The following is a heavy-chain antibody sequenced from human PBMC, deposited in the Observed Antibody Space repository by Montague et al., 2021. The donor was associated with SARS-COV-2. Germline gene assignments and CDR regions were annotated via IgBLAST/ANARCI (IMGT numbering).Heavy chain of an antibody. CDR2: ISYSATS. CDR1: GASRSTKNYY. Sequence: SETLSLTCTFSGASRSTKNYYWGWIRQPPGKGLEWIGSISYSATSYSNPSLKSRVSMSVDASRNQLSLNLSSVTVADTAVYYCARLGITLGGVIVIRYYFDFWGQGTLVTVSS. V-gene: IGHV4-39*01. D-gene: IGHD3-16*02. J-gene: IGHJ4*02. CDR3: ARLGITLGGVIVIRYYFDF.